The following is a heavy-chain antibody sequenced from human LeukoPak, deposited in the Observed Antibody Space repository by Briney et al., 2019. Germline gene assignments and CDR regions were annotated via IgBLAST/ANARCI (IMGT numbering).Heavy chain of an antibody. J-gene: IGHJ3*02. CDR3: ARGPNYYGSGSYYTNDAFDI. CDR2: IYYSGST. Sequence: SETLSLTCAVSGGSISSTTSFWGWIRQPPGKGLEWIGRIYYSGSTNYNPSLKSRVTISVDTSKNQFSLKLSSVTAADTAVYYCARGPNYYGSGSYYTNDAFDIWGQGTMVTVSS. D-gene: IGHD3-10*01. V-gene: IGHV4-39*07. CDR1: GGSISSTTSF.